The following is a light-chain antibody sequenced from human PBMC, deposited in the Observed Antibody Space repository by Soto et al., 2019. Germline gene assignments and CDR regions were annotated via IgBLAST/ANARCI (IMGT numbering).Light chain of an antibody. CDR2: DAS. CDR1: QSVSSY. CDR3: QQRSNWPLT. J-gene: IGKJ3*01. V-gene: IGKV3-11*01. Sequence: EIVLTQSPATLYLSPGERATLSCRASQSVSSYLAWYRQKPGQAPRLLIYDASNRATGIPARLSGGGSGTDFTLTISSLEPEDFAVYYCQQRSNWPLTFGPGTKVDIK.